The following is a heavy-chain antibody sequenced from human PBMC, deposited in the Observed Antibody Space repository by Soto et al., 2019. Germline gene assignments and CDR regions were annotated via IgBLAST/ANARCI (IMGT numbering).Heavy chain of an antibody. D-gene: IGHD5-18*01. CDR1: GFTFSSYA. Sequence: QVQLVESGGGVVQPGRSLRLSCAASGFTFSSYAMHWVRQAPGKGLEWVAVISYDGSNKYYADSVKGRFTISRDNSKNTLYLQMNSLRAEDTAVYYCARSRSTAMVTDYWGQGTLVTVSS. V-gene: IGHV3-30-3*01. CDR3: ARSRSTAMVTDY. CDR2: ISYDGSNK. J-gene: IGHJ4*02.